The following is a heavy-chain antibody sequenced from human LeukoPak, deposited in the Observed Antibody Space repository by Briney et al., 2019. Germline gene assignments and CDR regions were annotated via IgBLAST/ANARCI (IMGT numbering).Heavy chain of an antibody. CDR3: ARGFPSDFDWLSVY. J-gene: IGHJ4*02. V-gene: IGHV3-23*01. Sequence: PGGSLRLSCAASGFTFSSYAMSWVRQAPGKGLEWVSAISGSGGSTYYADSVKGRFTISRDNSKNTLYLQMNSLRAEDTAVYYCARGFPSDFDWLSVYWGQGTLVTVSS. D-gene: IGHD3-9*01. CDR2: ISGSGGST. CDR1: GFTFSSYA.